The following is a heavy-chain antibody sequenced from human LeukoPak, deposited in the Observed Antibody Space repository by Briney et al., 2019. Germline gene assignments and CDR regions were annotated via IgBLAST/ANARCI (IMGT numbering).Heavy chain of an antibody. CDR3: ARRGPTSGRGDAFDY. Sequence: TSETLSLSCTVFGGSFSSTSDYYWGRIRQPPGKGLEWIGSINYSGTTYYNPSLRSPVTISVDTSKNQFSLRLYSVTAADTAVYYCARRGPTSGRGDAFDYWGQGTPVTVSS. V-gene: IGHV4-39*01. CDR2: INYSGTT. CDR1: GGSFSSTSDYY. J-gene: IGHJ4*02. D-gene: IGHD6-19*01.